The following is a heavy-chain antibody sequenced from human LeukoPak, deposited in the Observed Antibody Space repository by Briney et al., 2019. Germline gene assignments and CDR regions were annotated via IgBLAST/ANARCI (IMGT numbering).Heavy chain of an antibody. CDR1: GFTFSSYG. J-gene: IGHJ4*02. CDR2: IWYDGSNK. D-gene: IGHD6-19*01. V-gene: IGHV3-33*06. Sequence: PGRALRLSCAASGFTFSSYGMHWVSQAQGKGLELVAVIWYDGSNKYYADSAKGRFTISRDNSKNTLYLQMSSLRAEDTAVYYCAKDRYSSGWYGSDYWGQGTLVTVSS. CDR3: AKDRYSSGWYGSDY.